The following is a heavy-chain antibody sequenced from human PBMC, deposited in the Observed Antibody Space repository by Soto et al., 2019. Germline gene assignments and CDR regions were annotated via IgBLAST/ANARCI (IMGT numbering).Heavy chain of an antibody. D-gene: IGHD6-13*01. CDR1: GFTFSSYA. Sequence: GGSLRLSCTASGFTFSSYAMHWVRQAPGKGLEFVSAISSDGGGRYYAASVEDRFTISRDNRKNTMYLQMGSLRIEDVGIYYCVKGGGSSWSNFDSWGQGTLVTVSS. CDR3: VKGGGSSWSNFDS. CDR2: ISSDGGGR. V-gene: IGHV3-64*02. J-gene: IGHJ4*02.